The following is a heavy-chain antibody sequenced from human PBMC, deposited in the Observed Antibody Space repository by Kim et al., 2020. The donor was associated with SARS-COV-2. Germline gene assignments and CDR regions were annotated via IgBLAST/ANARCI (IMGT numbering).Heavy chain of an antibody. Sequence: SETLSLTCTVSGGSISSYYWNWIRQPPGGGLEWMGYIYNIGRTNYNPSLKSRVTISIDTTKNKFSLRLNSVTAADTAVYYCAREVNPVTGKCDHWGQG. J-gene: IGHJ4*02. CDR3: AREVNPVTGKCDH. CDR2: IYNIGRT. CDR1: GGSISSYY. V-gene: IGHV4-59*13. D-gene: IGHD6-19*01.